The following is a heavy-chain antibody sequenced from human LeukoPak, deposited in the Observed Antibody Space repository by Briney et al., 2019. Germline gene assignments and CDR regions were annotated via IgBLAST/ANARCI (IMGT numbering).Heavy chain of an antibody. Sequence: SETLSLTCTVSGGSISSYYWSWIRQPAGKGLEWIGRIYTSGSTNYNPSLKGRVTMSVDTSKNQFSLKLSSVTAADTAVYYCARMSSSWYLPTTYYYYGMDVWGQGTTVTVSS. J-gene: IGHJ6*02. V-gene: IGHV4-4*07. CDR1: GGSISSYY. CDR3: ARMSSSWYLPTTYYYYGMDV. CDR2: IYTSGST. D-gene: IGHD6-13*01.